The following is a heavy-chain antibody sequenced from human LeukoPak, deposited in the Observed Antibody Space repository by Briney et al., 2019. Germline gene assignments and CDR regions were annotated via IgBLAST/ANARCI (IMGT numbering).Heavy chain of an antibody. CDR2: ISAYNGNT. J-gene: IGHJ6*02. D-gene: IGHD3-9*01. CDR3: ARVPAGDILTGYHLYYFYGMDV. V-gene: IGHV1-18*01. Sequence: ASVKVSCKASGYTFTSYGISWVRQAPGQGLEWMGWISAYNGNTNYAQKLQGRVTMTTDTSTSTAYMELRSLRSDDTAVYYCARVPAGDILTGYHLYYFYGMDVWGQGTTVTVSS. CDR1: GYTFTSYG.